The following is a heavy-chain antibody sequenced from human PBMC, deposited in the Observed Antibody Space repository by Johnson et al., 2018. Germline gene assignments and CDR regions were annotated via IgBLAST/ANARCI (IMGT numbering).Heavy chain of an antibody. J-gene: IGHJ3*02. CDR1: GFTFSSYD. CDR2: ISYDGSNK. CDR3: AKKLDSSSWYDAFDI. V-gene: IGHV3-30*18. Sequence: QVQLVQSGGGVVQPGRSLRLSCAASGFTFSSYDMHWVRQAPGKGLEWVAVISYDGSNKYYADSVKGRFTISRDNSKNTLYLQMNSLRAEDTAVYYCAKKLDSSSWYDAFDIWGQGTMVTVSS. D-gene: IGHD6-13*01.